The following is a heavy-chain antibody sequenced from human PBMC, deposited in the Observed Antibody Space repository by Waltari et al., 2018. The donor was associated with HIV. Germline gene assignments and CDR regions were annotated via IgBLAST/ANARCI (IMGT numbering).Heavy chain of an antibody. Sequence: QVHPVASGGGVVQPGRSLRLPCAASGFTFSSYAVHWVRQATGKGLEWLAIISYDGSNIYYADAVKGRFTISRDNSKNTLYLQMNSLTADDPAVYYCARNDVPNQNYYYYGMDVWGQGSTVTVSS. J-gene: IGHJ6*02. CDR2: ISYDGSNI. D-gene: IGHD1-1*01. CDR3: ARNDVPNQNYYYYGMDV. V-gene: IGHV3-30-3*01. CDR1: GFTFSSYA.